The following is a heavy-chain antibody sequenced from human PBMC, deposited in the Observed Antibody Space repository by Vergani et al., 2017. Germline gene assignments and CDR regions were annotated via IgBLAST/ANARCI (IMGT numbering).Heavy chain of an antibody. CDR2: IIPILGTP. CDR3: AGVPTITMVRGVAGRFDP. J-gene: IGHJ5*02. D-gene: IGHD3-10*01. V-gene: IGHV1-69*01. CDR1: GGTFSSYS. Sequence: QVHLIQSGAEVKKPGSSVKVSCKASGGTFSSYSITWVRQAPGQGLEWMGGIIPILGTPIYAQKFQGRVTITADEFTNTAYMELNSLRSEGTAVYYCAGVPTITMVRGVAGRFDPWGQGTLVSVSS.